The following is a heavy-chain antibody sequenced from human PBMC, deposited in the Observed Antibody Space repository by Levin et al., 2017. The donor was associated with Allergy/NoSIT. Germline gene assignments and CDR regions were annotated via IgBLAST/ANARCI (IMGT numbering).Heavy chain of an antibody. J-gene: IGHJ3*02. CDR3: ARGGFGELLYDAFDI. Sequence: GGSLRLSCAASGFTFSSYSMNWVRQAPGKGLEWVSSISSSSSYIYYADSVKGRFTISRDNAKNSLYLQMNSLRAEDTAVYYCARGGFGELLYDAFDIWGQGTMVTVSS. CDR2: ISSSSSYI. D-gene: IGHD3-10*01. CDR1: GFTFSSYS. V-gene: IGHV3-21*01.